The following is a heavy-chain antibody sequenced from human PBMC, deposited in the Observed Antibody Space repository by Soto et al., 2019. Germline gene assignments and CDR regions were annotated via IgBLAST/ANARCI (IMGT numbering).Heavy chain of an antibody. CDR2: ISGSACGT. V-gene: IGHV3-23*01. CDR1: GFTFSNYA. CDR3: ARQTTTLGVVIVHPYFFDH. D-gene: IGHD3-16*02. J-gene: IGHJ4*02. Sequence: EVQLLESGGGLVQLGGSLRFSCAASGFTFSNYAMSCVHQAPGTGLEWVSGISGSACGTYSPASVQGRFTISRGNPKNTIPLQINSLRADPTALYYCARQTTTLGVVIVHPYFFDHWGQGNLVSVPS.